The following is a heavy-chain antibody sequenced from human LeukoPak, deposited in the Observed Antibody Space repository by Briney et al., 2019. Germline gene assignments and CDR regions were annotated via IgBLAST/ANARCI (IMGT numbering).Heavy chain of an antibody. CDR3: ASEPYGSGSFLGAFVI. V-gene: IGHV4-39*01. CDR2: IYYSGST. D-gene: IGHD3-10*01. Sequence: SETLSLTCAVSDDSIRSTVNYRGWIRQPPGKGLEWIGSIYYSGSTYYNPSLKSRVTISIDTSKNQFSLKLSSVTAADTAVYYCASEPYGSGSFLGAFVIWARGTMLTVSS. CDR1: DDSIRSTVNY. J-gene: IGHJ3*02.